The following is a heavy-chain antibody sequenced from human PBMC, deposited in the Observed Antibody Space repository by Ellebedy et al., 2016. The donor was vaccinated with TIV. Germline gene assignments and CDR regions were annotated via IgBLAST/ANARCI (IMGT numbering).Heavy chain of an antibody. D-gene: IGHD6-13*01. CDR3: AKGYSSSWFFDY. V-gene: IGHV3-23*01. J-gene: IGHJ4*01. Sequence: PGGSLRLSCAASGFTFTDYTINWVRQAPGKGLEWVASISGSGSVTHYTGSVKGRFTISRDNSKSTMYLQMDSLRAEDTAVYYCAKGYSSSWFFDYWGQGTLVSVSS. CDR1: GFTFTDYT. CDR2: ISGSGSVT.